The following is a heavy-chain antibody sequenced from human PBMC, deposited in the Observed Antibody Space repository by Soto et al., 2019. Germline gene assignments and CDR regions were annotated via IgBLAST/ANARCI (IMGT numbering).Heavy chain of an antibody. J-gene: IGHJ4*02. Sequence: QVQLVQSGAEVKKPGASVKVSCKASGYSFTSFGITWVRQAPGQGLEWMGWISAYNGNTNYAQNLQGRVIMTTDRSTNTVYMELRSLTSDDTAVYYCAGDRGDTAMVTFNFWGQGTLVIVSS. CDR3: AGDRGDTAMVTFNF. CDR2: ISAYNGNT. V-gene: IGHV1-18*04. CDR1: GYSFTSFG. D-gene: IGHD5-18*01.